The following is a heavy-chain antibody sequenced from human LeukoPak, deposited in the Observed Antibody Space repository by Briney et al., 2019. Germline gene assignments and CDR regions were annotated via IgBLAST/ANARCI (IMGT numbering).Heavy chain of an antibody. CDR2: INYSGVT. Sequence: SETLSLTCTVSGGSISNYYWSWIRQPPGKGLEWIGYINYSGVTDYNPSLRSRVTISVDTSKNQFSLKLSSVTVADTAVYYCVRDSSGYSWYFDLWGRGTLVTVSS. CDR3: VRDSSGYSWYFDL. D-gene: IGHD3-22*01. V-gene: IGHV4-59*01. J-gene: IGHJ2*01. CDR1: GGSISNYY.